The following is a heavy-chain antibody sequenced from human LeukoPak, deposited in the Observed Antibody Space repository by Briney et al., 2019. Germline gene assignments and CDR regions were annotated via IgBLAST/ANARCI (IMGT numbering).Heavy chain of an antibody. J-gene: IGHJ5*02. CDR1: GGTFSIYA. D-gene: IGHD1-26*01. CDR3: ARRAYSTDLRNWFDP. Sequence: GASVTVSFKASGGTFSIYAISWVRQAPGQGLEWMGGIIPIFGTANYSQKFQGRVTITADESTSTAYMELSSLRSEDTAVYYCARRAYSTDLRNWFDPWGQGTLVTVSS. V-gene: IGHV1-69*13. CDR2: IIPIFGTA.